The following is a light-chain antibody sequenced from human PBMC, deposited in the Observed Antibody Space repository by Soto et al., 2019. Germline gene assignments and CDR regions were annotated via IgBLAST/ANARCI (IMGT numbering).Light chain of an antibody. CDR3: QKYDSAPAT. CDR1: QGISTY. CDR2: AAS. V-gene: IGKV1-27*01. J-gene: IGKJ4*01. Sequence: DIQMTQSPSSLSASVGDGVTITCRASQGISTYLAWYQQKPGQVPKLLIYAASSLQSGAPSRISGSGSGTDFTLTISSLQPEDVETYYCQKYDSAPATFGGGTKVEIK.